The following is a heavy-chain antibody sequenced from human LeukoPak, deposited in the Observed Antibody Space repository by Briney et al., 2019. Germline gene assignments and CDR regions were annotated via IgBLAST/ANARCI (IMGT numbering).Heavy chain of an antibody. D-gene: IGHD6-13*01. J-gene: IGHJ4*02. Sequence: GGSLRLSCAASGFTFSSYAMSWVRQAPGKGLEWASAISGSGGSTYYADSVKGRFTISRDNSKNTLYLQMNSLRAEDTAVYYCAKVGAAVPLRSYYFDYWGQGTLVTVSS. CDR1: GFTFSSYA. CDR3: AKVGAAVPLRSYYFDY. V-gene: IGHV3-23*01. CDR2: ISGSGGST.